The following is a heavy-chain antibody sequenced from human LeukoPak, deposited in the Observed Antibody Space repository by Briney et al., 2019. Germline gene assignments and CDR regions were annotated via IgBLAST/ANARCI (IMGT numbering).Heavy chain of an antibody. Sequence: AETLSLTGSVSGASISSGGNYGGWSRQPPGRTGEWIVSIYSSGSAYDSPSLKSRLIIIIHTPTTHFSLTPSSVPAADTAVYYCARSDGYGLVGIWGQGTMVTVSS. CDR1: GASISSGGNY. J-gene: IGHJ3*02. CDR2: IYSSGSA. V-gene: IGHV4-39*07. D-gene: IGHD3-10*01. CDR3: ARSDGYGLVGI.